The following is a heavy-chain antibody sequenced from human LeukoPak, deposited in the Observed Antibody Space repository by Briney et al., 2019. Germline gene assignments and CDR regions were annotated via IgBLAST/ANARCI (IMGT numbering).Heavy chain of an antibody. CDR1: GFTFSNFW. J-gene: IGHJ4*02. Sequence: GGSLRLSCAASGFTFSNFWMHWVRQAPGKGLVWVSRINGDGRSISYADSVKGRFTISRDNAKNTLYLQMNSLRVDDTAVYYCVRFGGRTTYWGQGTLVTVSS. CDR2: INGDGRSI. CDR3: VRFGGRTTY. V-gene: IGHV3-74*01. D-gene: IGHD1-14*01.